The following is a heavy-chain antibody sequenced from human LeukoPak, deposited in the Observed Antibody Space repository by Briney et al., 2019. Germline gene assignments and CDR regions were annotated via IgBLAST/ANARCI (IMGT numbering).Heavy chain of an antibody. CDR2: ISSSGSYI. Sequence: GGPLRLSCAPSGFTFNSYSMNWVRQAPGKGLEWVSSISSSGSYIYYADSVKGRFTISRDNAKNSLYLQMNSLRAEDTAVYYCARDWGVPRATTDYWGQGTLVTVSS. D-gene: IGHD1-26*01. V-gene: IGHV3-21*01. J-gene: IGHJ4*02. CDR3: ARDWGVPRATTDY. CDR1: GFTFNSYS.